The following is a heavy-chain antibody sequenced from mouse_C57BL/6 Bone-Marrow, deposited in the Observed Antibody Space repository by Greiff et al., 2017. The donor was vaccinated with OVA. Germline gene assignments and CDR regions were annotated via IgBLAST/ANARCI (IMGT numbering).Heavy chain of an antibody. CDR1: GFSLSTFGMG. D-gene: IGHD5-1-1*01. CDR3: ARRGYQGGRCAY. V-gene: IGHV8-8*01. Sequence: QVTLKESGPGILQPSQTLSLTCSFSGFSLSTFGMGVGWIRQPSGKGLEWLAHIWWDDDKYYNPALKSRPTISKDTSKTQVFLKNANVDTADTATDYCARRGYQGGRCAYWGQGTLVTVSA. J-gene: IGHJ3*01. CDR2: IWWDDDK.